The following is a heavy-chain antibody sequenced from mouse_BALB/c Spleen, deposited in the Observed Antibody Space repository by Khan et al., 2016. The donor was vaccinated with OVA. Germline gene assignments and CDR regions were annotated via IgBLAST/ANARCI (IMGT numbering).Heavy chain of an antibody. V-gene: IGHV14-3*02. CDR2: IDPANGNT. D-gene: IGHD4-1*01. CDR1: GFNIKDTY. CDR3: ARDYWDVFAY. J-gene: IGHJ3*01. Sequence: VQLKQSGAELVKPGASVKLSCTASGFNIKDTYMHWVRQRPEQGLEWIGRIDPANGNTKYDPKFQGKATITADTSSNTAYLQLSSLTSEDTAVYYCARDYWDVFAYWGQGTLVTVSA.